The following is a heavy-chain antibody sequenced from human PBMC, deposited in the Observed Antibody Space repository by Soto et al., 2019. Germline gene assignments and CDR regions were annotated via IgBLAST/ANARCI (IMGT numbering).Heavy chain of an antibody. CDR3: AADARDGYTLAY. Sequence: QMQLVQSGPEVKKPGTSVKVSCKASGFTFTSSAVQWVRQARGQRLEWIGWIVVGSGNTNYAQKFQERVTITRDMSTSTAYRELSSLRSEDTAVYYCAADARDGYTLAYWGQGTLVTVSS. D-gene: IGHD6-25*01. V-gene: IGHV1-58*01. CDR1: GFTFTSSA. J-gene: IGHJ4*02. CDR2: IVVGSGNT.